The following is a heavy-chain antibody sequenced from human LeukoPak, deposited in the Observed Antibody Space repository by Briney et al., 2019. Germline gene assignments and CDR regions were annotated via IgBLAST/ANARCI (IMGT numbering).Heavy chain of an antibody. CDR3: ARGFRNGPFDC. Sequence: GGSPRLSCEASGFTFDDYGMSWVRQPPGKGLEWVSGINRNGGSTDYADSVKGRFTISRDNARNSHFLQMNSLRVEDTALYYCARGFRNGPFDCWGQETLVTVSS. D-gene: IGHD2-8*01. V-gene: IGHV3-20*04. CDR2: INRNGGST. CDR1: GFTFDDYG. J-gene: IGHJ4*02.